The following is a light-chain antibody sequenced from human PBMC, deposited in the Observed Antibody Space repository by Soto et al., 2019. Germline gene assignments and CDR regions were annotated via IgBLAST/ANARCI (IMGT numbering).Light chain of an antibody. CDR1: QSVSSN. V-gene: IGKV3-15*01. CDR2: GAS. CDR3: QQYNNWLT. Sequence: EIVMTQSPATLSVSPGERATLSCRASQSVSSNLAWYQQKPGQAPRLLIYGASTRATGIPARFSGSGSGTGFTLTISSLQSEDFAVYYCQQYNNWLTFGGGTKV. J-gene: IGKJ4*01.